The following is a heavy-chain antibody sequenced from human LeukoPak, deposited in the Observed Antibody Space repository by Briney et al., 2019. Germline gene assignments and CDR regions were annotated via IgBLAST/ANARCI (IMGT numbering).Heavy chain of an antibody. V-gene: IGHV3-23*01. CDR3: AKDRSRLGGLSLSAFDY. J-gene: IGHJ4*02. CDR1: GFTFSSYG. D-gene: IGHD3-16*02. Sequence: GGSLRLSCAASGFTFSSYGMSWVRQAPGKGLEWVSAISGSGGSTYYADSVKGRFTISRDNSKNTLYLQMNSLRAEDTVVYYCAKDRSRLGGLSLSAFDYWGQGTLVTVSS. CDR2: ISGSGGST.